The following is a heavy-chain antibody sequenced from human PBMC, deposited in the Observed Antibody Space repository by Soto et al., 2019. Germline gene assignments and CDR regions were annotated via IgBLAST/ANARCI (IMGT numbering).Heavy chain of an antibody. Sequence: SETLSLTCTVSGGSISGYYWSWIRQPPGKRLEWIGYTYNSGSTDYNPSLKSRVTISVDTSNNHFSLKLSSVTAADTAVYYCARAPEDWFYFDYWGQGTLVTVS. CDR3: ARAPEDWFYFDY. V-gene: IGHV4-59*01. D-gene: IGHD3-9*01. CDR1: GGSISGYY. J-gene: IGHJ4*02. CDR2: TYNSGST.